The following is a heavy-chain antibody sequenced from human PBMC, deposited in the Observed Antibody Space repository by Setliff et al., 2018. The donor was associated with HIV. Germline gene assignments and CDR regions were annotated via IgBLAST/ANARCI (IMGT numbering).Heavy chain of an antibody. CDR2: INHSGST. CDR1: GGSFSGYY. D-gene: IGHD3-22*01. V-gene: IGHV4-34*01. Sequence: SSETLSLTCAVYGGSFSGYYWSWIRQPPGKGLEWIGEINHSGSTNYNPSLKSRVTMSVDASKYQFSLKLSSVTAADTAVYYCASRVYYYDSNNFLREEGFDPWGQGTLVTVSS. CDR3: ASRVYYYDSNNFLREEGFDP. J-gene: IGHJ5*02.